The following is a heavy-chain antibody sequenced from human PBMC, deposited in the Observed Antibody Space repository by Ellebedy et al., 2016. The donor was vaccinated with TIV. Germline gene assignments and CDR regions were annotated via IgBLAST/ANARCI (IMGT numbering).Heavy chain of an antibody. CDR3: ARDDYFGSGRVWSPIDL. V-gene: IGHV3-48*01. CDR1: GFTFRTYNTYS. Sequence: PGGSLRLSCAASGFTFRTYNTYSMNWVRQAPGKGLEWVSYIGSRTNIIYYADSVKGRFTISRDNAKNSLYLQMSSLRAEDTAMYYCARDDYFGSGRVWSPIDLWGQGTLVTVSS. CDR2: IGSRTNII. J-gene: IGHJ1*01. D-gene: IGHD3-10*01.